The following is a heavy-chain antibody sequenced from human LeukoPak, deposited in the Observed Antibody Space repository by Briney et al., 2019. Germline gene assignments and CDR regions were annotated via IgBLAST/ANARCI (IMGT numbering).Heavy chain of an antibody. V-gene: IGHV3-66*01. CDR1: GFTVSSNY. Sequence: PGGSLRLSCAASGFTVSSNYMSWVRQAPGQGLEGVSVFYSGGSTYYADSVKGRFTISRDNSKNTLYLQMNSLRAEDTAVYYCARGGRYSPLDYWGQGTLVTVSS. D-gene: IGHD5-18*01. CDR2: FYSGGST. CDR3: ARGGRYSPLDY. J-gene: IGHJ4*02.